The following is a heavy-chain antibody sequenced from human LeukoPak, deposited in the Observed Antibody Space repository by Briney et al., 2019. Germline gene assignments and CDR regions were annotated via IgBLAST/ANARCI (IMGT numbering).Heavy chain of an antibody. CDR3: ARHVAPDLDYFDY. J-gene: IGHJ4*02. D-gene: IGHD5-12*01. V-gene: IGHV4-59*08. CDR1: GGSINNYY. CDR2: IYYTGIT. Sequence: SETLSLTCTVSGGSINNYYWTWIRQPPRKGLQWIGHIYYTGITNYNPSLKSRVTIPADTSRNQLSLKLSSVTAADTAVYHCARHVAPDLDYFDYWGQGTLVTVSS.